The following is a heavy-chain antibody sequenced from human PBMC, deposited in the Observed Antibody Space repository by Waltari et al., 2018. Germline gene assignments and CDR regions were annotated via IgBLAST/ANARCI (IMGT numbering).Heavy chain of an antibody. CDR3: AKGAFTKGYYYDSSGYYYDDY. CDR2: ISGSGGST. D-gene: IGHD3-22*01. Sequence: EVQLVESGGGLVQPGGSLRLSCAASGFTFSSYAMSWVRQAPGKGLEWVSAISGSGGSTYYADSVKGRFTISRDNSKNTLYLQMNSLRAEDTAVYYCAKGAFTKGYYYDSSGYYYDDYWGQGTLVTVSS. V-gene: IGHV3-23*04. J-gene: IGHJ4*02. CDR1: GFTFSSYA.